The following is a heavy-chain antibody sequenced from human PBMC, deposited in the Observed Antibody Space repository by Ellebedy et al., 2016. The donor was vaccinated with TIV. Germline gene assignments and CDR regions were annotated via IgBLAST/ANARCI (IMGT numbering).Heavy chain of an antibody. V-gene: IGHV4-39*01. CDR1: GGSISSSSYY. Sequence: SETLSLXXTVSGGSISSSSYYWGWIRQPPGKGLEWIGSIYYSGSTYYNPSLKSRVTISVDTSKNQFSLKLSSVTAADTAVYYCARLNGDYSSYWGQGTLVTVSS. CDR2: IYYSGST. CDR3: ARLNGDYSSY. D-gene: IGHD4-17*01. J-gene: IGHJ4*02.